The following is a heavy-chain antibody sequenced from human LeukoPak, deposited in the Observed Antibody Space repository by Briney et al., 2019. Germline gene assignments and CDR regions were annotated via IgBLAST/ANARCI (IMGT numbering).Heavy chain of an antibody. V-gene: IGHV1-69*05. CDR3: ASTVDWLLAHFDY. CDR1: GGTLSSYA. J-gene: IGHJ4*02. CDR2: IIPIFGTA. Sequence: SVKVSYRASGGTLSSYAISWVRQAPGQGLEWMGGIIPIFGTANYAQKFQGRVTITTDESTSTAYMELSSLRSEDTAVYYCASTVDWLLAHFDYWGQGTLVTVSS. D-gene: IGHD3-9*01.